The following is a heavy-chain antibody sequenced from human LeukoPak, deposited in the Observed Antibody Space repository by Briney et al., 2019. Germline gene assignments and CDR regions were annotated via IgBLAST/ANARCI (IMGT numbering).Heavy chain of an antibody. CDR2: IYYSGST. J-gene: IGHJ5*02. CDR3: ARVNSGLYYDFWSGYPGAGNWFDP. Sequence: SETLSLTCTVSGGSISSSSYYWGWIRQPPGKGLEWIGSIYYSGSTYYNPSLKSRVTISVDTSKNQFSLKLSSVTAADTAVYYCARVNSGLYYDFWSGYPGAGNWFDPWGQGTLVTVSS. D-gene: IGHD3-3*01. CDR1: GGSISSSSYY. V-gene: IGHV4-39*07.